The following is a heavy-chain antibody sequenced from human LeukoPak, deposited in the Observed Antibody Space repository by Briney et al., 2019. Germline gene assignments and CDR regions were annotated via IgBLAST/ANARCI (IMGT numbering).Heavy chain of an antibody. J-gene: IGHJ6*02. CDR3: ARAPVYSSSWDYYYGMDV. CDR2: ISSSGSTI. D-gene: IGHD6-13*01. Sequence: GGSLRLSCAASGFTFSSYEMNWVRQAPGKGLEWVSYISSSGSTIYYADSVKGRFTISRDNAKNSLYLQMDSLRAEDTAVYYCARAPVYSSSWDYYYGMDVWGQGTTITVSS. V-gene: IGHV3-48*03. CDR1: GFTFSSYE.